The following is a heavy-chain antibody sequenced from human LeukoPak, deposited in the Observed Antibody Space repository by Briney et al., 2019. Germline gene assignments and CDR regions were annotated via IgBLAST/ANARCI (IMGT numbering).Heavy chain of an antibody. CDR1: GFTFDDYA. D-gene: IGHD3-22*01. V-gene: IGHV3-9*01. CDR2: ISWNSGSI. Sequence: GRSLRLSCAASGFTFDDYAMHWVRQAPGKGLEWVSGISWNSGSIGYADSVKGRFTISRDNAKNSLYLQMNSLRAEDTALYYCAKDRYYDSSGYFYHWGQGTLVTVSS. J-gene: IGHJ4*02. CDR3: AKDRYYDSSGYFYH.